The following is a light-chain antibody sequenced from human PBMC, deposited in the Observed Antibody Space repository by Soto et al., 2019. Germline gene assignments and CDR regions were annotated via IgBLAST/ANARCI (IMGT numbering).Light chain of an antibody. CDR1: QSVSSSY. J-gene: IGKJ1*01. CDR3: QQYGSSPPWT. V-gene: IGKV3-20*01. Sequence: EIVLTQSPGTLSLSPGERATLSCRASQSVSSSYLAWYQQQPGQAPRLLIYGASSRATGIPERFSGSGSGTDFTLTISRLEPEDFAVYYCQQYGSSPPWTFGQGTKVEIK. CDR2: GAS.